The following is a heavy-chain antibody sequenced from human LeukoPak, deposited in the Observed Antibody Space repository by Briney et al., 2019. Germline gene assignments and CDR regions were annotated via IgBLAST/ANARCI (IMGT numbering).Heavy chain of an antibody. CDR2: IYTSGST. V-gene: IGHV4-4*07. J-gene: IGHJ5*02. Sequence: SETLSLTCTVSGGSISSYYWSWIRQPAGKGLEWIGRIYTSGSTNYNPSLESRVTMSVDTSKNQFSLQLSSVTAADTAAYYCARNPIQLWVHWFDPWGQGTPVTVSS. CDR3: ARNPIQLWVHWFDP. D-gene: IGHD5-18*01. CDR1: GGSISSYY.